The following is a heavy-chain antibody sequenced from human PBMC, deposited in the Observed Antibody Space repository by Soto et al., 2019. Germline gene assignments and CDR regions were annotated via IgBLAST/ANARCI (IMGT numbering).Heavy chain of an antibody. CDR2: LNPSAGDT. V-gene: IGHV1-46*01. J-gene: IGHJ4*02. CDR3: ARVSSAYYSGPFDY. Sequence: ASVKVSCKAPGYSFTKYYMHLVRQAPGQGLEWMGILNPSAGDTIYAQNFQGRVTITADKSTSTAYMELSSLRSEDTAVYYCARVSSAYYSGPFDYWGQGTLVTVSS. D-gene: IGHD3-22*01. CDR1: GYSFTKYY.